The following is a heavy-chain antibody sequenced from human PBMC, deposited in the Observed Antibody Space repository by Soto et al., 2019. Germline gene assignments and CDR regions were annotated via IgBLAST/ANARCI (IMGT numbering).Heavy chain of an antibody. CDR1: GFTFSSYG. CDR2: ISYDGSNK. J-gene: IGHJ4*02. D-gene: IGHD5-12*01. V-gene: IGHV3-30*18. CDR3: AKDANGYSGYDYYFDY. Sequence: HPGGSLRLSCGASGFTFSSYGMHWVRQAPGKGLEWVAVISYDGSNKYYADSVKGRFTISRDNSKNTLYLQMNSLRAEDTAVYYCAKDANGYSGYDYYFDYWGQGNLVTVSS.